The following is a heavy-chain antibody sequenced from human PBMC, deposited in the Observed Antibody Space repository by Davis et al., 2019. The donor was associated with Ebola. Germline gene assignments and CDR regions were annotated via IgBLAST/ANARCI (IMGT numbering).Heavy chain of an antibody. Sequence: AASVKVSCKASGYTFTSYGISWVRHAPGQGLEWMGWISAYNGNTNYAQKLQGRVTMTTDTSTSTAYMELRSLRSDDTAVYYCARRVGNTYYYYGMDVWGQGTTVTVSS. J-gene: IGHJ6*02. V-gene: IGHV1-18*04. CDR2: ISAYNGNT. CDR3: ARRVGNTYYYYGMDV. D-gene: IGHD1-26*01. CDR1: GYTFTSYG.